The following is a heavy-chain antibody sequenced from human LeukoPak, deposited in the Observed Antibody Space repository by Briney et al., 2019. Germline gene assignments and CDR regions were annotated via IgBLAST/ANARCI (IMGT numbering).Heavy chain of an antibody. Sequence: GGSLRLSCAASGFTFSSFSMNWVRQAPGKGLEWVSYISSGSSTIYYADSVKGRFTISRDNAKNSLYLQMNSLRAEDTAVYYCARDYDFWSGYYTGIFDYWGQGTLVTVTS. CDR3: ARDYDFWSGYYTGIFDY. CDR1: GFTFSSFS. D-gene: IGHD3-3*01. CDR2: ISSGSSTI. J-gene: IGHJ4*02. V-gene: IGHV3-48*01.